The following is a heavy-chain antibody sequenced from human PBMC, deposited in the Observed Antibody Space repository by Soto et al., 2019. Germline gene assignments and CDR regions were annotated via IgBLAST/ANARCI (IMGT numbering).Heavy chain of an antibody. D-gene: IGHD3-10*01. V-gene: IGHV1-2*02. CDR1: GYTFTGYY. Sequence: GASVKVSCKASGYTFTGYYMHWVRQAPGQGLEWMGWINPNSGGTNYAQKFQGRVTMTRDTSISTAYMELSRLRSDDTAVYYCARGEGSGSYYKGPWGQGTLVTVSS. J-gene: IGHJ5*02. CDR3: ARGEGSGSYYKGP. CDR2: INPNSGGT.